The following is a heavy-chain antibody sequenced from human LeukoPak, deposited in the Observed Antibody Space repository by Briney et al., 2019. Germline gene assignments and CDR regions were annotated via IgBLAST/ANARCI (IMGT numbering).Heavy chain of an antibody. J-gene: IGHJ4*02. CDR2: ISWNSGSI. CDR1: GFTFDDYA. V-gene: IGHV3-9*01. Sequence: GGSLRLSCAASGFTFDDYAMHWVRQAPGKGLEWVSGISWNSGSIGYADSVKGRFTISRDNAKNSLYLQMNSLRAEDTALYYCAKDTGMGATPSFDYWGQGTLVTVSS. CDR3: AKDTGMGATPSFDY. D-gene: IGHD1-26*01.